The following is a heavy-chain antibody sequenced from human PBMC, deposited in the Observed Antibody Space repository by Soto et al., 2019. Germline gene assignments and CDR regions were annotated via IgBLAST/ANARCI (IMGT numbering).Heavy chain of an antibody. V-gene: IGHV1-69*01. Sequence: QVQLVQSGAEVKKPGSSVKVSCKASGGTFSSYAISWVRQAPGQGLEWMGGIIPIYGTANYAQKVQGRVTITADESTSTAYRELSSLRSEDTAVYYCARERQTSEWVYYGAGSYYLWCQGTLVTVSS. CDR2: IIPIYGTA. CDR3: ARERQTSEWVYYGAGSYYL. D-gene: IGHD3-10*01. CDR1: GGTFSSYA. J-gene: IGHJ4*02.